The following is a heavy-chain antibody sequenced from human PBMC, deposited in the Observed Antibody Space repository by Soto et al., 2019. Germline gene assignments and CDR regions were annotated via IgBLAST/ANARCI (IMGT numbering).Heavy chain of an antibody. Sequence: WSLRLSCAGAGVTFRGYAVHWVRQTPGKGLEWVTVISDDGSKTYYADSVKGRFSVSRDDSTNMVFLQMSSLRSEDTAVYHCARAYQFTYCFDDWGPGTPVTVSS. CDR2: ISDDGSKT. CDR3: ARAYQFTYCFDD. J-gene: IGHJ4*02. CDR1: GVTFRGYA. D-gene: IGHD2-15*01. V-gene: IGHV3-30*14.